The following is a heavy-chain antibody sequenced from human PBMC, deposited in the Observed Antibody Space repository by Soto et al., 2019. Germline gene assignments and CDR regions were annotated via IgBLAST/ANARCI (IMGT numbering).Heavy chain of an antibody. CDR3: APSTSYYERGGYSIDY. CDR1: GGSISSGDSY. D-gene: IGHD3-22*01. Sequence: QVQLQESGPGLVKPSQTLSLTCTVSGGSISSGDSYWTWIRQPPGKGLEWIGYIYDSGSTHYNPSPKSRVSLSVATSKKQSSLKLSSVPPADTAVYYCAPSTSYYERGGYSIDYWGQGTLVTVSS. V-gene: IGHV4-30-4*01. CDR2: IYDSGST. J-gene: IGHJ4*02.